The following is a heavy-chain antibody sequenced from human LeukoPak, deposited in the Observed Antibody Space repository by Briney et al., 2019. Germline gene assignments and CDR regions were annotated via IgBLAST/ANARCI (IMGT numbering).Heavy chain of an antibody. Sequence: GGSLRLSCAASGFTFSSYGMHWVRQVPGKGLEWVAVIWYDGSNKYYADSVKGRFTISRDNSKNTLYLQMNSLRAEDTAVYYCARGSPPLERLLDYWGQGTLVTVSS. D-gene: IGHD1-1*01. CDR2: IWYDGSNK. CDR3: ARGSPPLERLLDY. CDR1: GFTFSSYG. V-gene: IGHV3-33*01. J-gene: IGHJ4*02.